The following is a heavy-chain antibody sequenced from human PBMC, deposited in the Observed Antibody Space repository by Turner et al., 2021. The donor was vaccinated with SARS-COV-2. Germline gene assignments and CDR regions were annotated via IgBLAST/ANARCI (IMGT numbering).Heavy chain of an antibody. CDR3: AKRRYGSGSSLDY. CDR1: GFAFDNFG. V-gene: IGHV3-23*01. D-gene: IGHD3-10*01. Sequence: EVQLLESGGDLVQPGGSLRPSCVASGFAFDNFGMTWVRQAPGKGLGWVSSINGAGRFKYYADSVKGRVTISRDNSNSTLFLQMNSLRAEDTAVYYCAKRRYGSGSSLDYWGQGTLVIVSS. J-gene: IGHJ4*02. CDR2: INGAGRFK.